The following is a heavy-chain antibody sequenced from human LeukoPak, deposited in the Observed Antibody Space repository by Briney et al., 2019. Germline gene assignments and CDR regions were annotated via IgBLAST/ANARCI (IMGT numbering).Heavy chain of an antibody. D-gene: IGHD5-12*01. CDR3: ARGREDIVATIAAFDI. Sequence: ASVKVSCKASGYTFTNYYMHWVRQAPGQGLEWMGWINPNSGGTNYAQKFQGRVTMTRDTSISTAYMELSRLRSDDTAVYYCARGREDIVATIAAFDIWGQGTMVTVSS. J-gene: IGHJ3*02. V-gene: IGHV1-2*02. CDR2: INPNSGGT. CDR1: GYTFTNYY.